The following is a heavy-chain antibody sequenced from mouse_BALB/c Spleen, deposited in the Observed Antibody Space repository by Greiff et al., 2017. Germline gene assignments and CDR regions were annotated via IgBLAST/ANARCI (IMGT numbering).Heavy chain of an antibody. J-gene: IGHJ4*01. CDR1: GFTFSDYY. CDR3: ARDDYYRYDAYAMDY. D-gene: IGHD2-14*01. Sequence: EVHLVESGGGLVKPGGSLKLSCAASGFTFSDYYMYWVRQTPEKRLEWVATISDGGSYTYYPDSVKGRFTISRDNAKNNLYLQMSSLKSEDTAMYYCARDDYYRYDAYAMDYWGQGTSVTVSS. CDR2: ISDGGSYT. V-gene: IGHV5-4*02.